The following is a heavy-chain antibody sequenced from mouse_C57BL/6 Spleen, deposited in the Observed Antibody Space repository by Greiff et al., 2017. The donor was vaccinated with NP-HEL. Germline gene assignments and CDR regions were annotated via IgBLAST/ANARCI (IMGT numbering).Heavy chain of an antibody. J-gene: IGHJ3*01. CDR1: GYAFSSYW. CDR2: IYPGDGDT. Sequence: QVQLQQSGAELVKPGASVKISCKASGYAFSSYWMNWVKQRPGKGLEWIGQIYPGDGDTNYNGKFKGKATLTADKSSSTAYMQLSSLTSEDSAVYFCARLGGYDVLAWFAYWGQGTLVTVSA. V-gene: IGHV1-80*01. D-gene: IGHD2-2*01. CDR3: ARLGGYDVLAWFAY.